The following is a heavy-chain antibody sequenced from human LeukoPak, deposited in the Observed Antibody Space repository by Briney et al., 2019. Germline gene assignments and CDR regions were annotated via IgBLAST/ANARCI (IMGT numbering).Heavy chain of an antibody. Sequence: GGSLRLSCAASGFTFSSYAMSWVRQAPGKGLEWVSVISGSGGSTYYADSVKGRFTISRDNSKNTLYLQMNSLRAEDTAVYYCAKDRERDGYENWGQGTLVTVSS. CDR1: GFTFSSYA. CDR3: AKDRERDGYEN. D-gene: IGHD5-12*01. V-gene: IGHV3-23*01. CDR2: ISGSGGST. J-gene: IGHJ4*02.